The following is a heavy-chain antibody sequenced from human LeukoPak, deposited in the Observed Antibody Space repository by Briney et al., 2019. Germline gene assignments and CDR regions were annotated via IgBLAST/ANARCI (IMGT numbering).Heavy chain of an antibody. J-gene: IGHJ3*01. V-gene: IGHV4-34*01. CDR3: ARRRVLILFRELPRRGPFDV. CDR1: GFTFGNYA. Sequence: GSLRLSCTASGFTFGNYAMSWFRQAPGKGLEWIGEINHRGSNNYNPSLKSRVTISVDTSKNQFSLKLSSVTAADTAVYYCARRRVLILFRELPRRGPFDVWGQGTMVSVSS. CDR2: INHRGSN. D-gene: IGHD3-10*01.